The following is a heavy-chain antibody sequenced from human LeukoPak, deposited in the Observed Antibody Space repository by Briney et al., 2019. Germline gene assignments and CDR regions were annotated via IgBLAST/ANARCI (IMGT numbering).Heavy chain of an antibody. CDR2: IRYDGSNR. D-gene: IGHD1-26*01. V-gene: IGHV3-30*02. CDR1: GFTFSSYG. J-gene: IGHJ4*02. Sequence: GGSLRLSCAASGFTFSSYGMHWVRQAPGKGLEWVAFIRYDGSNRYYADSEKGRFTISRDNSKNTLYLQMNSLRAEDTTVYYCARDLRGGSYSWGQGTLVTVSS. CDR3: ARDLRGGSYS.